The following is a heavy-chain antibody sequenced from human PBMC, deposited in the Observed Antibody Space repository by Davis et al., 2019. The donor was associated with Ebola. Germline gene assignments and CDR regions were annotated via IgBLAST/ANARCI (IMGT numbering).Heavy chain of an antibody. D-gene: IGHD3-9*01. Sequence: PSETLSLTCTVSGGSISSYYWSWIRQPPGKGLEWIGYIYYSGSTNYNPSLKSRVTISVDTSKNQFSLKLSSVTAADTAVYYCARDPMGGGYDILTGGGMDVWGKGTTVTVSS. CDR3: ARDPMGGGYDILTGGGMDV. V-gene: IGHV4-59*01. J-gene: IGHJ6*04. CDR2: IYYSGST. CDR1: GGSISSYY.